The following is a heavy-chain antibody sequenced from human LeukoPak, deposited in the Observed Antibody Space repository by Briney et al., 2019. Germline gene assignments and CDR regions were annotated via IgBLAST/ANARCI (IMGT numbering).Heavy chain of an antibody. J-gene: IGHJ4*02. CDR3: ARDVDWNYDL. V-gene: IGHV3-7*01. Sequence: GGSLRLSCVGSGFTFSDYWMNWVRQAPGKGLEWVANIKGSDKGHVDSVKGRFSVSRDDARNSLYLQMDSLRAEDTAVYYCARDVDWNYDLWGQGTVVRVSS. D-gene: IGHD1-7*01. CDR2: IKGSDK. CDR1: GFTFSDYW.